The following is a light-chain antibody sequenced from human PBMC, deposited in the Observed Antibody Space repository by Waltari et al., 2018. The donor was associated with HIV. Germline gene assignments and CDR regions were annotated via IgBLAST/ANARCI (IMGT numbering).Light chain of an antibody. J-gene: IGKJ2*01. CDR2: QVS. CDR1: QSLAFRDGQSY. Sequence: TQSPLSLSVTLGQPAAISCKSNQSLAFRDGQSYLFWYHQRPGHPPRRLLYQVSHRDSGVPGRITGSGSDTDFTLRISRVEAEDAGFYFCMQATSWPHTFGQRTELQI. V-gene: IGKV2-30*01. CDR3: MQATSWPHT.